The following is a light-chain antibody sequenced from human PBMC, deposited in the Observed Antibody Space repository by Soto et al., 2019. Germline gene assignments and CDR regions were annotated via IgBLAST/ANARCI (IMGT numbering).Light chain of an antibody. V-gene: IGLV9-49*01. CDR2: VGTGGIVG. J-gene: IGLJ2*01. CDR3: GADHGSGSNFPV. Sequence: QRVLTQPPSASASLGASATLTCTLSSGYSNYKVDWYQQRPGKGPRFVMRVGTGGIVGSKGDGIPDRFSVLGSGLNRYLTIKNIQEEDESDYHCGADHGSGSNFPVFGGGTKLTVL. CDR1: SGYSNYK.